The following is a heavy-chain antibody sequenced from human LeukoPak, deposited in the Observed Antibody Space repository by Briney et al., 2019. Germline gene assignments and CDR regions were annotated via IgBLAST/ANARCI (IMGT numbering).Heavy chain of an antibody. CDR2: ISGSGGST. CDR3: ATNSSGWITFDY. Sequence: GASLRLSCAASGFTFSSYAMSWVRQAPGKGLEWVSAISGSGGSTYYADSVKGRFTISRDNSKNTLYLQMNSLRAEDTAVYYCATNSSGWITFDYWGQGTLVTVSS. D-gene: IGHD6-19*01. CDR1: GFTFSSYA. J-gene: IGHJ4*02. V-gene: IGHV3-23*01.